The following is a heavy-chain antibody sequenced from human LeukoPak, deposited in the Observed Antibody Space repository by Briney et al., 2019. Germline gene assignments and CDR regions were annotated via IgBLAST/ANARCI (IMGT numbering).Heavy chain of an antibody. CDR2: IIPIFGTA. Sequence: SVKVSCKASGGTFSSYAISWVRQAPGQGLEWMGGIIPIFGTANYAQKFQGRVTITADESTSTAYMELSSLRSEDTAVYYCARDVGYYYDSSGYYLYWGQGTLVTVSS. D-gene: IGHD3-22*01. CDR1: GGTFSSYA. V-gene: IGHV1-69*13. CDR3: ARDVGYYYDSSGYYLY. J-gene: IGHJ4*02.